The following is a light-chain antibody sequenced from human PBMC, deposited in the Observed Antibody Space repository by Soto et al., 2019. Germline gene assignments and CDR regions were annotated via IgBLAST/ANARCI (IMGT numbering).Light chain of an antibody. J-gene: IGKJ3*01. CDR1: QSISRS. Sequence: DIQMTQSPSTLSASGGDRVTITCRASQSISRSLAWYQQKSGKAPKLLIYDASSLESGVPSRFSGSGFGTEFTLTISGLQPDDFATYYCQQYQSYFLTFGPGTTVDMK. CDR3: QQYQSYFLT. V-gene: IGKV1-5*01. CDR2: DAS.